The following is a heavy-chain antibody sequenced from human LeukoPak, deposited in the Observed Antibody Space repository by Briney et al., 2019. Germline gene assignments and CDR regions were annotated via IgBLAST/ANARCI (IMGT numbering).Heavy chain of an antibody. Sequence: GGSLRLSCSASGFTFSRYAMHWVRQAPGKGLEYVSAIRSNGGSTYYADSVKGRFTISRDNSKNTLYLQMSSLRAEDTAVYYCVKDGSGSYYTYYFDYRGQGTLVTVSS. D-gene: IGHD3-10*01. CDR2: IRSNGGST. V-gene: IGHV3-64D*06. J-gene: IGHJ4*02. CDR3: VKDGSGSYYTYYFDY. CDR1: GFTFSRYA.